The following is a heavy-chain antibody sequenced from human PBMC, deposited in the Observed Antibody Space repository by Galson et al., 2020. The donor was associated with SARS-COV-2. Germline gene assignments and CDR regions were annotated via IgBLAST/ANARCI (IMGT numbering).Heavy chain of an antibody. CDR2: ISYDGSNK. CDR3: AKDYRYYDFWSGYGAAPTEYYYYGMDV. CDR1: GFTFSSYG. J-gene: IGHJ6*02. V-gene: IGHV3-30*18. Sequence: GGSLRLSCAASGFTFSSYGMHWVRQAPGKGLEWVAVISYDGSNKYYADSVKGRFTISRDNSKNTLYLQMNSLRAEDTAVYYCAKDYRYYDFWSGYGAAPTEYYYYGMDVWGQGTTVTVSS. D-gene: IGHD3-3*01.